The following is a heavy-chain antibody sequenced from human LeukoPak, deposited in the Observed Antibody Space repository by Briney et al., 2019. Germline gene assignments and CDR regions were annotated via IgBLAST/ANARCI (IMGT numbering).Heavy chain of an antibody. CDR1: GFTFSSYG. V-gene: IGHV3-21*01. CDR3: ARFIAAPYYFDY. Sequence: GGTLRLSCAASGFTFSSYGMSWVRQAPGKGLKWVSFISSSRSYIYYADSVKGRFTISRDNAKNSLYLQMNSLRAEDTAVYYCARFIAAPYYFDYWGRGTLVTVSS. D-gene: IGHD6-13*01. CDR2: ISSSRSYI. J-gene: IGHJ4*02.